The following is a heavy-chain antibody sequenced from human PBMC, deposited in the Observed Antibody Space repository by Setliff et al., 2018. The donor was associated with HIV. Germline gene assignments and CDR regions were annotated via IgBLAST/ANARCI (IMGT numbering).Heavy chain of an antibody. D-gene: IGHD1-26*01. V-gene: IGHV1-18*01. CDR3: ARGWELNV. CDR1: GYSFSSHG. Sequence: ASVKVSCKTSGYSFSSHGVSWVRQAPGQGLEWVGWISSYTGKTKYAQNVQGRVTLTTDTSTSTAYMDLRSLRPDDTAVYYCARGWELNVWGQGTPVTVSS. CDR2: ISSYTGKT. J-gene: IGHJ6*02.